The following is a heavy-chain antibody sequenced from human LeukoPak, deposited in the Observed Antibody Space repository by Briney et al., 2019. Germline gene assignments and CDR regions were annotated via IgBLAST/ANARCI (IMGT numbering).Heavy chain of an antibody. Sequence: GGSLRLSCAASGFTFNSYSMNWFRQAPGKGLEWVSSISSSSRFIYYADSVKGRFTISRDNSKNTLYLQMNSLRLEDTALYYCAKEGDYYGSGSHRDAFDMWGQGTMVTVSS. CDR2: ISSSSRFI. J-gene: IGHJ3*02. CDR3: AKEGDYYGSGSHRDAFDM. V-gene: IGHV3-21*01. D-gene: IGHD3-10*01. CDR1: GFTFNSYS.